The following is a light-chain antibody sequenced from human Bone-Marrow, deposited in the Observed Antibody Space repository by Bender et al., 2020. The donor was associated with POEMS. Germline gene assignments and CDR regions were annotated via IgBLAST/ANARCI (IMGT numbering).Light chain of an antibody. V-gene: IGLV1-44*01. J-gene: IGLJ3*02. CDR1: SSNIGAHA. CDR3: AVWEDSLNGWV. Sequence: QSVLTQPPSASGTPGQRVTISCSGGSSNIGAHAVNWYQHLPGTAPKLLIYSSHRRPSEVPDRFSGSRSGHSASLAISGLQSEDEADYYCAVWEDSLNGWVFGGGTKLTVL. CDR2: SSH.